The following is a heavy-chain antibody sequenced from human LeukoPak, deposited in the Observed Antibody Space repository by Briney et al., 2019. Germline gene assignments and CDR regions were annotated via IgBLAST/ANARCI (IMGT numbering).Heavy chain of an antibody. V-gene: IGHV4-34*01. CDR1: GGSFSGYY. Sequence: PSETLSLTCAVYGGSFSGYYWGWIRQPPGKGLEWIGEINHSGSTNYNPSLKSRVTISVDTSKNQFSLKLSSVTAADTAVYYCARSRIAAAAPPDYWGQGTLVTVSS. D-gene: IGHD6-13*01. CDR3: ARSRIAAAAPPDY. CDR2: INHSGST. J-gene: IGHJ4*02.